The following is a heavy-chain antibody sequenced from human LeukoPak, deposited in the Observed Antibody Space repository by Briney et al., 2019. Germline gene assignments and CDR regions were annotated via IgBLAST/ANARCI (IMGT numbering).Heavy chain of an antibody. D-gene: IGHD3-3*01. Sequence: SQTLSLTCTVSGGSISSGDYYWSWIRQPPGKGLEWIGYIYYSGSTYYNPSLKSRVTISVDTSKNQFSLKLSSVTAADTAVYYCARHRYYDFWSGYYNPQEFDYWGQGTLATVSS. CDR3: ARHRYYDFWSGYYNPQEFDY. J-gene: IGHJ4*02. V-gene: IGHV4-30-4*01. CDR1: GGSISSGDYY. CDR2: IYYSGST.